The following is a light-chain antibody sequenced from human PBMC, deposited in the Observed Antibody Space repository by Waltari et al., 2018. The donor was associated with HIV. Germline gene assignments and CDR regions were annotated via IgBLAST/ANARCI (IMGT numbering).Light chain of an antibody. CDR1: SSDVGGYNY. J-gene: IGLJ2*01. V-gene: IGLV2-8*01. Sequence: QSALTQPPSASGSPGQPVTIACTGTSSDVGGYNYVYWYQQYPGKAPKLMIYEVTKRPSGVPDRFSGSKSGNTASLTVSGLQAEDAADYYCSSYAGSNNYVVFGGGTRLTVL. CDR2: EVT. CDR3: SSYAGSNNYVV.